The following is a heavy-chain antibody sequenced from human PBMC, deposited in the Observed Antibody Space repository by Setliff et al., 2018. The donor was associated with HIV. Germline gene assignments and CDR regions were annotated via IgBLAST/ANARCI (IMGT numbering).Heavy chain of an antibody. V-gene: IGHV1-8*02. Sequence: ASVKVSCKASVYTFTNYDINWVRQSPGQGLEWLGWMNPNSGRAGSAQMFQGRLTMTRDTSTSTAYMELRGLTSDDTAIYYCARGRISWSTDFWGQGTLVTVSS. CDR3: ARGRISWSTDF. D-gene: IGHD1-20*01. J-gene: IGHJ4*02. CDR1: VYTFTNYD. CDR2: MNPNSGRA.